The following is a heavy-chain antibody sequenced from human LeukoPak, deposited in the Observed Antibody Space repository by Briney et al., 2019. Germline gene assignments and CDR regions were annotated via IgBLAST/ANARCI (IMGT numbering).Heavy chain of an antibody. CDR3: ARLVIHYYYYMDV. Sequence: PSGTLSLTCAVSGGSISSSNWWSWVRQPPGKGLEWIGEINHSGSTNYNPSLKSRVTISVDTSKNQFSLKLSSVTAADTAVYYCARLVIHYYYYMDVWGKGTTVTVSS. D-gene: IGHD2/OR15-2a*01. CDR2: INHSGST. CDR1: GGSISSSNW. J-gene: IGHJ6*03. V-gene: IGHV4-4*02.